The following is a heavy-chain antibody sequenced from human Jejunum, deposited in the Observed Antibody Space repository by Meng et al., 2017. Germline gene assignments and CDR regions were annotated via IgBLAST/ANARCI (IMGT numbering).Heavy chain of an antibody. D-gene: IGHD2/OR15-2a*01. CDR1: GGSTSKSNW. J-gene: IGHJ5*02. V-gene: IGHV4-4*02. CDR3: ARDPLDPNIAATGWFDP. Sequence: QFPLKVSVSGLVNDSGVMSLLCARSGGSTSKSNWWSWVRQPPGKGLDLIGEISHTGRINYNPSLKSRVTMSLDKSKNQFSLDLTSVTGADTAVYYCARDPLDPNIAATGWFDPWGQGTLVTVSS. CDR2: ISHTGRI.